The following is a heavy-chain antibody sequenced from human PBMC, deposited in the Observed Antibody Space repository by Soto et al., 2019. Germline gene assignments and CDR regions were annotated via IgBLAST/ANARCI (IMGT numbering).Heavy chain of an antibody. D-gene: IGHD3-22*01. CDR2: INHIGST. Sequence: PSETLSLTCAVYGGSFSDNYWTWIRQPPGKGLEWIGEINHIGSTNYHPSLKSRVTMSVDTSKNQFFLRLTSVTAADTAVYYCARAPRYSSGRRTRWFDPWGQGDLVTVSS. J-gene: IGHJ5*02. V-gene: IGHV4-34*01. CDR3: ARAPRYSSGRRTRWFDP. CDR1: GGSFSDNY.